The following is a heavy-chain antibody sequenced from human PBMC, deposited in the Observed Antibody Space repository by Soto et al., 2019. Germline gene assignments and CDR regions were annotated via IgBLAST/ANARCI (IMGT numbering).Heavy chain of an antibody. D-gene: IGHD4-17*01. CDR1: GYTFTTYG. V-gene: IGHV1-18*04. Sequence: QVQLVQSGAEVKKPGASVKVSCKASGYTFTTYGITWVRQAPGQGLEWMGWISAYSGNTNYAQKLQGRLTDTTDTSTNTAYMDLRSLRSDDTAVYYCARVVKAGDYGDYGRYYFDYCGHGTLVTVSS. CDR2: ISAYSGNT. J-gene: IGHJ4*03. CDR3: ARVVKAGDYGDYGRYYFDY.